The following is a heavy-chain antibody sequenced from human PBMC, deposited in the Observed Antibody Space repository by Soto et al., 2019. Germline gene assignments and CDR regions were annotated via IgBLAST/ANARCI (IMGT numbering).Heavy chain of an antibody. CDR1: GYTFIRYG. V-gene: IGHV1-18*01. J-gene: IGHJ6*02. CDR2: ISPYNDQT. Sequence: QVQLVQSASEVMKPGASVKVSCKASGYTFIRYGITWVRQAPGQRLEWMGWISPYNDQTIYAQKLQGRVTMTADTSKRTVYMQLRRLKSDDTAVYYCARGGYYDNVWGKLSHYGLDVWGQGTSVTVSS. CDR3: ARGGYYDNVWGKLSHYGLDV. D-gene: IGHD3-16*01.